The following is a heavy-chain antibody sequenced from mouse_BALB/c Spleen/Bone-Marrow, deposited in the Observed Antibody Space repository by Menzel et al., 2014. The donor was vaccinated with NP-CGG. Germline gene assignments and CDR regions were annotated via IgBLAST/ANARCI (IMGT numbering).Heavy chain of an antibody. CDR2: INPDSSTI. D-gene: IGHD2-5*01. V-gene: IGHV4-1*02. CDR3: ARLNFYSNLLG. J-gene: IGHJ1*01. Sequence: EVKLMESGGGLVQPGGSLKLSCAASGFDFSRYWMSWVRQAPGQGLEWIGEINPDSSTINYTPSLKDKFIISRDNAKNTLYLQRSKVAYEDKAGYYCARLNFYSNLLGWGVGTTVTGSS. CDR1: GFDFSRYW.